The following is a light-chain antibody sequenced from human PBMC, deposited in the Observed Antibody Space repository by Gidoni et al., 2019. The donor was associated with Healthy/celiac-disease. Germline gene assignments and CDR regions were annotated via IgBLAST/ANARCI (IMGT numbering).Light chain of an antibody. CDR3: QQYDNRPHT. V-gene: IGKV1-33*01. J-gene: IGKJ4*01. Sequence: DIPMTQSPPSLSASAGDRVTITCQASQDISNYLNWYQQKPGKAPKLLIYDASNLETGVPSRFSGSGSGTDFTFTISSLQPEDIATYYCQQYDNRPHTFGGGTKVEIK. CDR1: QDISNY. CDR2: DAS.